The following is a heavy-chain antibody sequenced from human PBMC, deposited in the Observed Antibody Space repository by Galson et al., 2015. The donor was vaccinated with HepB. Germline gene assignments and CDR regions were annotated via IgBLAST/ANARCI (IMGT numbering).Heavy chain of an antibody. CDR2: ISHSGSPM. D-gene: IGHD1-26*01. CDR3: ARDPGATTESVFFQY. J-gene: IGHJ1*01. Sequence: LRLSCAASGFFFNNYGMHWVRQAPGKGLEWVSYISHSGSPMYYADSVKGRFTISRDNAKNSLYLQMNSLRAEDTAVYYCARDPGATTESVFFQYWGQGTLVTVSS. CDR1: GFFFNNYG. V-gene: IGHV3-48*01.